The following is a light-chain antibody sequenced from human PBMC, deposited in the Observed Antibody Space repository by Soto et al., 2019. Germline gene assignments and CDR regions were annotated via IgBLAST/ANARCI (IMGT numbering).Light chain of an antibody. CDR3: QQLNSYPLT. CDR1: QGISTY. Sequence: DIPLTQSPSFLSASVGDRVTITCRASQGISTYLAWYQQKPGAVPKVLIYAASTLQSWVPSRFSGSGSGTEFTLTISSLQPEDFATYYCQQLNSYPLTFGPGTKVGIK. J-gene: IGKJ3*01. V-gene: IGKV1-9*01. CDR2: AAS.